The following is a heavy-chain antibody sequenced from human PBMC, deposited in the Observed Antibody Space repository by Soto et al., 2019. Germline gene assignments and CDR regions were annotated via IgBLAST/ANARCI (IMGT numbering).Heavy chain of an antibody. Sequence: DVQLVESGGGLVKPGGSLRLSCVGSGFTFTNAWMNWVRQAPGKGLEWVGHIRTNIESGTTDYAAPVKGRFTISRDDSKNTLYLQMNSLKIEDTALYYCTTDKGIAARRSVYHYYGMDVWGQGTAVTVSS. CDR3: TTDKGIAARRSVYHYYGMDV. D-gene: IGHD6-6*01. CDR1: GFTFTNAW. CDR2: IRTNIESGTT. J-gene: IGHJ6*02. V-gene: IGHV3-15*07.